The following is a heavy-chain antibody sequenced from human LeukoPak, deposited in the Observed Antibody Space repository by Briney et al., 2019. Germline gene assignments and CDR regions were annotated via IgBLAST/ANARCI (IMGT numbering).Heavy chain of an antibody. CDR3: VREESGGYFDY. D-gene: IGHD2-8*02. Sequence: ASVTVSYKASGYTFTNYLLHWVRQAPGQGGEGVGSITPSVDTTNYAQKFRERVTMNRERSTSTVYMEVRSLRSEDTAVYHCVREESGGYFDYWGQGTLVTVSS. J-gene: IGHJ4*02. CDR1: GYTFTNYL. CDR2: ITPSVDTT. V-gene: IGHV1-46*01.